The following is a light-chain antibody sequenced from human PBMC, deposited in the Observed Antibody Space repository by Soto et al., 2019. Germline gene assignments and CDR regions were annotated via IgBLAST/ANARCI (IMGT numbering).Light chain of an antibody. J-gene: IGLJ2*01. CDR2: GND. CDR1: TSYIGSNV. Sequence: QAVVTQPPSASGTPGQRVTISCSDSTSYIGSNVINWYQQLPGTAPKLLIWGNDQRPSGVPDRISGSKSGTSASLAISGLQSEDEGDYYCAAWGDSLSGVVFGGGTKLTVL. V-gene: IGLV1-44*01. CDR3: AAWGDSLSGVV.